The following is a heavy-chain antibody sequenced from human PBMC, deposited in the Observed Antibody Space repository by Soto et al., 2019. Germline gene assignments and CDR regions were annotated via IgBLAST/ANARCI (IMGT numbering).Heavy chain of an antibody. J-gene: IGHJ6*02. CDR3: ARGGGDEGVYYYGMDV. Sequence: QVQLQESGPGLVKPSGTLSLTCAVSGGSISSSNWWIWVRQSPGKGLEWIGEIYHSGSTNYNPSLKSRVTLSVDKSKNQFSLKLSSVTAADTAVYYCARGGGDEGVYYYGMDVWGQGTTVTVSS. CDR2: IYHSGST. V-gene: IGHV4-4*02. D-gene: IGHD3-10*01. CDR1: GGSISSSNW.